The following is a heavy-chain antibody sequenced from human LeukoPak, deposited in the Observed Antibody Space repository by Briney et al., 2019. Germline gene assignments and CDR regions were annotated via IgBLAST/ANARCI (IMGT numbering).Heavy chain of an antibody. J-gene: IGHJ4*02. V-gene: IGHV3-21*05. D-gene: IGHD6-13*01. CDR2: ISSSSSYT. CDR3: AREVRYSSSWYPD. CDR1: GFTFSSYA. Sequence: PGGSLRLSCAASGFTFSSYAMSWVRQAPGKGLEWVSYISSSSSYTNYADSVKGRFTISRDNAKNSLYLQMNSLRAEDTAVYYCAREVRYSSSWYPDWGQGTLVTVSS.